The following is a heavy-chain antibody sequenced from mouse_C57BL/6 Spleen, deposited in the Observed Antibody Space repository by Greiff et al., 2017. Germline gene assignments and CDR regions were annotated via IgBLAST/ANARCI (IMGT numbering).Heavy chain of an antibody. D-gene: IGHD3-3*01. Sequence: EVKLMESGGGLVKPGGSLKLSCAASGFTFSDYGMHWVRQAPEKGLEWVAYISSGSSTIYYADTGKGRFTISRDNAKNTLFLQMTSLRSEDTAMYYCARGLGKGYFDYWGQGTTLTVAS. CDR1: GFTFSDYG. CDR2: ISSGSSTI. CDR3: ARGLGKGYFDY. J-gene: IGHJ2*01. V-gene: IGHV5-17*01.